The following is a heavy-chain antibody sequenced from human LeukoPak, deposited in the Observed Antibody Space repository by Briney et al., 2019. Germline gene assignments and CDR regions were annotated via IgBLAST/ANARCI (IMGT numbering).Heavy chain of an antibody. CDR2: ISGTGGST. V-gene: IGHV3-23*01. D-gene: IGHD4-17*01. Sequence: GGSLRLSCAASGFTFSSYVMSWVRQAPGKGLEWVSAISGTGGSTYYTDSVKGRFAISRDNSKNTLYLQMNRLRAEDTAVYYCAKWVPDYGDYFGDGYWGQGTLVTVSS. J-gene: IGHJ4*02. CDR3: AKWVPDYGDYFGDGY. CDR1: GFTFSSYV.